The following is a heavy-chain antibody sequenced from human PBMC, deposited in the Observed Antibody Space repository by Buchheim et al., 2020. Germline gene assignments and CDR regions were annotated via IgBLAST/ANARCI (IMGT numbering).Heavy chain of an antibody. Sequence: QMQLVQSGPEVKKPGTSVKVSCKASGFTFTSSAVQWVRQARGQRLVWIGWIVVGSGNTNYAQKFQERVTITRDMSTSTAYMELSSLRSEDTAVYYCAAGDYDYVWGSYSLDYWGQGTL. D-gene: IGHD3-16*01. CDR3: AAGDYDYVWGSYSLDY. V-gene: IGHV1-58*01. CDR2: IVVGSGNT. CDR1: GFTFTSSA. J-gene: IGHJ4*02.